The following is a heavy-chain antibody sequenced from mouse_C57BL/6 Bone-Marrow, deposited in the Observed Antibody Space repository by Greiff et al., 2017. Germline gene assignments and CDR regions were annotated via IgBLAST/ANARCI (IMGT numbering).Heavy chain of an antibody. CDR1: GYTFTSYW. J-gene: IGHJ2*01. D-gene: IGHD2-5*01. V-gene: IGHV1-64*01. Sequence: VQLQQPGAELVKPGASVKLSCKASGYTFTSYWMHWVKQRPGQGLEWIGMIHPNSGSTNYNEKFKSKATLTVDKSSSTAYMQLSSLTSEDSAVYYCARSDYSNIYYFDYWGQGTTLTVSS. CDR3: ARSDYSNIYYFDY. CDR2: IHPNSGST.